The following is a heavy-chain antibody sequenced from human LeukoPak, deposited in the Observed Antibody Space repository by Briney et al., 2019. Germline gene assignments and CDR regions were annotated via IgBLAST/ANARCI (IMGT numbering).Heavy chain of an antibody. CDR3: ARAPGPYCGGDCQGPFDY. J-gene: IGHJ4*02. Sequence: PETLSLTCTVSGGSISSYYWSWIRQPPGKGLEWTGYIYYSGSTNYNPSLKSRVTISVDTSKNQFSLKLSSVTAADTAVYYCARAPGPYCGGDCQGPFDYWGQGTLVTVSS. CDR2: IYYSGST. D-gene: IGHD2-21*02. CDR1: GGSISSYY. V-gene: IGHV4-59*01.